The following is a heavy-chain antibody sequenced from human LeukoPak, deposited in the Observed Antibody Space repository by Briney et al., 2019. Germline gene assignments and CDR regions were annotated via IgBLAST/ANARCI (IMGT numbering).Heavy chain of an antibody. D-gene: IGHD6-19*01. V-gene: IGHV4-30-4*07. Sequence: SETLSLTCAVSGGSISSGGYSWSWIRQPPGKGLEWIGYIYYSGSTYYNPSLKSRVTISVDTSKNQFSLKLSSVTAADTAVYYCARHPHSTGYSSGYAYNWFDPWGQGTLVTVSS. CDR1: GGSISSGGYS. CDR2: IYYSGST. CDR3: ARHPHSTGYSSGYAYNWFDP. J-gene: IGHJ5*02.